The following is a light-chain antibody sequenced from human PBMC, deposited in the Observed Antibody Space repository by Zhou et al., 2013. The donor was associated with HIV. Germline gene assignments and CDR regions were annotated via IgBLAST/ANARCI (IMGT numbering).Light chain of an antibody. Sequence: EIVLTQSPGTLSLSPGERATLSCRASQTVSSKNVAWYQQKPGRAPRLVIYGASTRATGIPDRFTGSGSGTDFTLTISRLEPEDFAVYYCQHYGNSPMYSFGQGTTLESK. CDR1: QTVSSKN. CDR3: QHYGNSPMYS. CDR2: GAS. V-gene: IGKV3-20*01. J-gene: IGKJ2*01.